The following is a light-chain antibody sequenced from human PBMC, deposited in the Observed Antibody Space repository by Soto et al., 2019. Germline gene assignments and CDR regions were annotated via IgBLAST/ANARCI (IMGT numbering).Light chain of an antibody. V-gene: IGKV2-28*01. CDR3: MQATQIVPWT. CDR1: QSLLHSDGYSY. Sequence: DIVMNQSPLYLPVTPGEPASISCRSSQSLLHSDGYSYLDWYLQKPGQSPQLLIFLGSIRASGVLDRCSGSGSGTDFTLKISRVEADDVGVYYCMQATQIVPWTFGQGTRVEIK. J-gene: IGKJ1*01. CDR2: LGS.